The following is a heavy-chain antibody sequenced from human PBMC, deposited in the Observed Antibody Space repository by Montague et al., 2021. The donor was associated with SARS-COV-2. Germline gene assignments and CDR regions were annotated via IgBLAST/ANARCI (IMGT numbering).Heavy chain of an antibody. Sequence: TLSLTCTVSGASISSGNYYWSWIRPPAGKELEWIGHIRTTGHTDYNSSLESRVFISVDTSTNQFSLTLTSVTAADTAVYFCARFGSGTLEFDLWGQGTLVTVSS. D-gene: IGHD1-26*01. J-gene: IGHJ4*02. CDR1: GASISSGNYY. CDR2: IRTTGHT. CDR3: ARFGSGTLEFDL. V-gene: IGHV4-61*09.